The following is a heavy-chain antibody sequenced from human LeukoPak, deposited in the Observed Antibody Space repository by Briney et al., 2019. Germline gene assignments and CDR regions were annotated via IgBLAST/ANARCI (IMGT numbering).Heavy chain of an antibody. CDR3: ARDLSRELPSSEYYMDV. CDR1: GGSISSSSYY. CDR2: IYYSGST. V-gene: IGHV4-39*07. D-gene: IGHD1-26*01. Sequence: SETLSLTCTVSGGSISSSSYYWGWIRQPPGKGLEWIGSIYYSGSTYYNPSLKSRVTISVDTSKNQFSLKLSSVTAADTGVYYCARDLSRELPSSEYYMDVWGKGTTVTVSS. J-gene: IGHJ6*03.